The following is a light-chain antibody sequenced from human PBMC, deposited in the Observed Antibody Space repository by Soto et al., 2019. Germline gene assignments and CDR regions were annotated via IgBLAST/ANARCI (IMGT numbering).Light chain of an antibody. Sequence: DIQMTQSPSSLSASVGDRVTITCQASQDIGNSLNWYQQKPGKAPKLLIYDASNLETGVPSRFXGSGSGTDFTFTISSLQTDDIATYYCQQYHNLSPLTFGGGTKVEIK. V-gene: IGKV1-33*01. CDR2: DAS. J-gene: IGKJ4*01. CDR3: QQYHNLSPLT. CDR1: QDIGNS.